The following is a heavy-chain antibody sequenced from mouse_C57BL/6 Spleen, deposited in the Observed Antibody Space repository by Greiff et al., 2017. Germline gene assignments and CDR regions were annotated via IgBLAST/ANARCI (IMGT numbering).Heavy chain of an antibody. D-gene: IGHD2-10*02. CDR2: INPSNGGT. CDR3: ARGGYGNPWFAY. CDR1: GYTFTSYW. J-gene: IGHJ3*01. V-gene: IGHV1-53*01. Sequence: QVQLKQPGTELVKPGASVKLSCKASGYTFTSYWMHWVKQRPGQGLEWIGNINPSNGGTNYNEKFKSKATLTVDKSSSTAYMQLSSLTSEDSAVYYCARGGYGNPWFAYWGQGTLVTVSA.